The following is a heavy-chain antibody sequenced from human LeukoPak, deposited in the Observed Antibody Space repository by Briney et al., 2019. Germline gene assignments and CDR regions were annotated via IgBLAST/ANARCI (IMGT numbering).Heavy chain of an antibody. CDR2: IHSDGST. D-gene: IGHD1-1*01. J-gene: IGHJ4*02. CDR1: GFTVSGDY. V-gene: IGHV3-53*01. Sequence: GGSLRLSCAASGFTVSGDYMTWVRQAPGKGLECISVIHSDGSTYYADSVKGRFTISRDNSKNTLYLQMNSLRAEDTAVYYCASRNGFDYWGQGTLVTVSS. CDR3: ASRNGFDY.